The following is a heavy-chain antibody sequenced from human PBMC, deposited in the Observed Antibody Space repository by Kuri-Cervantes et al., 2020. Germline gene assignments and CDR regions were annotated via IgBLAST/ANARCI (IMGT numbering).Heavy chain of an antibody. D-gene: IGHD6-19*01. Sequence: GGSLRLSCAASGFTFSSYAIHWVRQAPGKGLEWVAVISYDGSNKYYADSVKGRFTISRDNSNNTLYLQMNSLRAEDTAVYYCARGTPYSSGWYFGDSYYYGMDVWGQGTTVTVSS. CDR3: ARGTPYSSGWYFGDSYYYGMDV. CDR2: ISYDGSNK. J-gene: IGHJ6*02. CDR1: GFTFSSYA. V-gene: IGHV3-30-3*01.